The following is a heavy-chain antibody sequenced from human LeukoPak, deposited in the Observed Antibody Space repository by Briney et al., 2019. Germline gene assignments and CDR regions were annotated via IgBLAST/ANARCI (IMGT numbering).Heavy chain of an antibody. CDR3: ARYYDSSGYYFDY. J-gene: IGHJ4*02. V-gene: IGHV4-30-4*01. D-gene: IGHD3-22*01. CDR2: IYYSGST. CDR1: GGSISSGDYY. Sequence: SETLSLTCTVSGGSISSGDYYWSWIRQPPGKGLEWIGYIYYSGSTYYNPSLKSRVTISVDTSKNQFSLKPSSVTAADTAVYYCARYYDSSGYYFDYWGQGTLVTVSS.